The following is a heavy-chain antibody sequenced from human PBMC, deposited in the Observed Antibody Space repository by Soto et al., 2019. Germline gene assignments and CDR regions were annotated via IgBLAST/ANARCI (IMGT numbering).Heavy chain of an antibody. Sequence: QVQLQESGPGLVKPSETLSLTCTVSGGSINSYYWSWIRQPAGKGLEWIGRIYTSGSTNYNPSLKSRVTMSVDTSKNQFSLKLSSVTAADTAVYYCARGHTAMGDWYFDLWGRGTLVTVSS. CDR2: IYTSGST. CDR3: ARGHTAMGDWYFDL. D-gene: IGHD5-18*01. V-gene: IGHV4-4*07. J-gene: IGHJ2*01. CDR1: GGSINSYY.